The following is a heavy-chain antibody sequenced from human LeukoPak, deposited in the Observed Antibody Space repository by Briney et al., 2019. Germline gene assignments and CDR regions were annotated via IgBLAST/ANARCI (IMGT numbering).Heavy chain of an antibody. V-gene: IGHV1-18*01. CDR1: VYAFIIYG. J-gene: IGHJ5*02. D-gene: IGHD3-10*01. CDR2: INTYNGNT. Sequence: ASVKVSFKASVYAFIIYGISWVRQAPGQGLEWMGWINTYNGNTNYAQKFQDRFSMTTDTSTSTAYMELRSLRSDDTAVYYCARDGSGNWFDPWGQGTLVTVSS. CDR3: ARDGSGNWFDP.